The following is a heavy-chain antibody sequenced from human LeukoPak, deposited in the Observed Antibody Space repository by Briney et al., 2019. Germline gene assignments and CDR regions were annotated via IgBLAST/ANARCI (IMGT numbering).Heavy chain of an antibody. J-gene: IGHJ3*02. D-gene: IGHD2-15*01. CDR1: GGSISSYY. CDR3: AREKGYCSGGSCYPDAFDI. V-gene: IGHV4-59*01. CDR2: IYYSGST. Sequence: SETLSLTCTVSGGSISSYYWSWIRQPPGKGLEWIGYIYYSGSTNYNPSLKSRVTISVDTSKNQFSLKLSSVTAADTAVYYCAREKGYCSGGSCYPDAFDIWGQGTMVTVSS.